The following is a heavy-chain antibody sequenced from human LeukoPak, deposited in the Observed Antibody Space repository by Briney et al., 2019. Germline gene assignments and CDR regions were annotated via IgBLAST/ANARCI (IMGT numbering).Heavy chain of an antibody. CDR1: GGPFSGYY. J-gene: IGHJ4*02. CDR2: INHSGST. CDR3: ARTAAGKDYYFDY. Sequence: SETLSLTCAVYGGPFSGYYWSWIRQPPGKGLDWIGEINHSGSTNYNPSLKSRVTISVDTSKNQFSLKLSSVTAADTAVYYCARTAAGKDYYFDYWGQGTLVTVSS. V-gene: IGHV4-34*01. D-gene: IGHD6-13*01.